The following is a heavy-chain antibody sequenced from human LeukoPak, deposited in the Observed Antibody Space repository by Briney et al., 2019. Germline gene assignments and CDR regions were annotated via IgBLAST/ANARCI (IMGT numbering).Heavy chain of an antibody. CDR3: ARDDSSGPLAFDI. CDR1: DGSISSGGYY. V-gene: IGHV4-31*03. J-gene: IGHJ3*02. CDR2: IYYSGST. D-gene: IGHD3-22*01. Sequence: SETLSLTCTVSDGSISSGGYYWSWIRQHPGKGLEWIGYIYYSGSTYYNPSLKSRVTISVDTSKNQFSLKLSSVTAADTAVYYCARDDSSGPLAFDIWGQGTMVTVSS.